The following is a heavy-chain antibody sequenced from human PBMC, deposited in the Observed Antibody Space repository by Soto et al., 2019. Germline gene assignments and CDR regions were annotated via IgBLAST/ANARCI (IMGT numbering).Heavy chain of an antibody. CDR3: VKYYFDSSGYYGLNAFDI. V-gene: IGHV3-64D*06. J-gene: IGHJ3*02. D-gene: IGHD3-22*01. CDR2: ISSNGGST. CDR1: RFTFSTYA. Sequence: GGSLRLSCLASRFTFSTYAMHWVRQAPGKGLEYVSTISSNGGSTYHADSVKGRFTISRDNSKNTLYLQMSSLRAEDTAVYYCVKYYFDSSGYYGLNAFDIWGQGTMVTVSS.